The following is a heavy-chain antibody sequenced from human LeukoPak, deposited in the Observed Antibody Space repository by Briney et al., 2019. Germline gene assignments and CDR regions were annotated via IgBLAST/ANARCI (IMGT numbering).Heavy chain of an antibody. J-gene: IGHJ4*02. CDR1: GGSFSGYY. CDR3: ARARSFWGQALSPTGIAAAGKLFDY. Sequence: PSETLSLTCAVYGGSFSGYYWSWIRQPPGKGLEWIGEINHSGSTNYNPSLKSRVTISVDTSKNQFSLKLSSVTAADTAVYYCARARSFWGQALSPTGIAAAGKLFDYWGQGTLVTVSS. V-gene: IGHV4-34*01. CDR2: INHSGST. D-gene: IGHD6-13*01.